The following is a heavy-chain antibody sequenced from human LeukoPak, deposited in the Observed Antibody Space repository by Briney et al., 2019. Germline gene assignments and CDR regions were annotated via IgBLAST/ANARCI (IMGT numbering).Heavy chain of an antibody. V-gene: IGHV4-39*01. J-gene: IGHJ3*02. CDR2: IYYSGST. D-gene: IGHD1-26*01. CDR3: ARASVGGTNFDI. Sequence: PSETLSLTCTVSGGSISSSSYYWGWIRQPPGKGLEWIGSIYYSGSTYYNPSLKSRVTISVDTSKNQFSLKLSSVTAADTAVYYCARASVGGTNFDIWGQGTMVTVSS. CDR1: GGSISSSSYY.